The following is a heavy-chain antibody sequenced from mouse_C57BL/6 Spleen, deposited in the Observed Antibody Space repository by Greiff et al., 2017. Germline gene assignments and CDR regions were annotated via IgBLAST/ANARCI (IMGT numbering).Heavy chain of an antibody. Sequence: QVQLKQPGAELVMPGASVKLSCKASGYTFTSSWMHWVKQRPGQGLEWIGEIDPSDSYTNYNQKFKGKSTLTVDKSSSTAYMQLSSLTSEDSAVYYCARAERGYDGDLYFDYWGQGTTLTVSS. CDR1: GYTFTSSW. J-gene: IGHJ2*01. CDR3: ARAERGYDGDLYFDY. V-gene: IGHV1-69*01. D-gene: IGHD2-2*01. CDR2: IDPSDSYT.